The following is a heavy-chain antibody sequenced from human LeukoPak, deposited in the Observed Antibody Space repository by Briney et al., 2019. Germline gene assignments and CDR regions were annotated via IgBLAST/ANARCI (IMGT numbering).Heavy chain of an antibody. D-gene: IGHD6-13*01. Sequence: PGGSLRLSCAASGFTFSTNYMSWVRQAPGKGLKWVSVIYSGGTTYYADSVKGRFTISRDNSKNTLYFQMNSLRAEDTAVYYCARDRGGSRSDCWGQGTLVTVSS. J-gene: IGHJ4*02. V-gene: IGHV3-66*01. CDR1: GFTFSTNY. CDR3: ARDRGGSRSDC. CDR2: IYSGGTT.